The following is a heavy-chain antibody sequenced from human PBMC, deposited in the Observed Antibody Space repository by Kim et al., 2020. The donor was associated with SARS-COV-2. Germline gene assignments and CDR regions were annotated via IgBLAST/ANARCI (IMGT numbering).Heavy chain of an antibody. CDR3: ARHKAAELFYY. CDR2: T. Sequence: TRYSPSFQGQVTISADKSISTAYLQWSSLKASDTAMYYCARHKAAELFYYWGQGTLVTVSS. J-gene: IGHJ4*02. D-gene: IGHD6-13*01. V-gene: IGHV5-51*01.